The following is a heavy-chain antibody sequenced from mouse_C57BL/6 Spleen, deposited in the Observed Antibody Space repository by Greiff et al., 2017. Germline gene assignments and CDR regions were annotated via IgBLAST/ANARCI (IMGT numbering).Heavy chain of an antibody. D-gene: IGHD2-4*01. CDR2: INPSSGYT. J-gene: IGHJ4*01. CDR3: ARSPPASSYYDYDGYAMDY. Sequence: QVQLQQSGAELAKPGASVKLSCKASGYTFTSYWMHWVKQRPGQGLEWIGYINPSSGYTKYNQKFKDKATLTADKSSSTDYMQLSSLTYEDSAVYYCARSPPASSYYDYDGYAMDYWGQGTSVTVSS. V-gene: IGHV1-7*01. CDR1: GYTFTSYW.